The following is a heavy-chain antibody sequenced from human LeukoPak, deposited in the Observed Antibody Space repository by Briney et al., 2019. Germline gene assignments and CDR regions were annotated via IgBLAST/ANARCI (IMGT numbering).Heavy chain of an antibody. CDR1: GFTFSSYG. CDR2: ISYDGSNK. Sequence: PGRSLRLSCAASGFTFSSYGMHWVRQAPGKGLEWVAVISYDGSNKYYADSVKGRFTISRDNAKNSLYLQMNSLRTEDMALYYCAALAAAGSDAFDIWGQGTMVTVSS. V-gene: IGHV3-30*03. J-gene: IGHJ3*02. CDR3: AALAAAGSDAFDI. D-gene: IGHD6-13*01.